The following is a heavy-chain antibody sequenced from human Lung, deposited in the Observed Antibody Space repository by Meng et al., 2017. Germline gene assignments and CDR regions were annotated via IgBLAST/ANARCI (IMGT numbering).Heavy chain of an antibody. CDR2: MYTNNGNP. J-gene: IGHJ5*02. CDR3: ARGDYGGWPDP. Sequence: QVQLVQSGAEVKKPGASVKVSCRTYGYPFTQDAVHWVRQAPGQRLEWMGWMYTNNGNPKSSQKFQGRVTMTRDTSASTAYMELSSLRSEDTAVYYCARGDYGGWPDPWGQGTLVTVSS. D-gene: IGHD4-17*01. V-gene: IGHV1-3*04. CDR1: GYPFTQDA.